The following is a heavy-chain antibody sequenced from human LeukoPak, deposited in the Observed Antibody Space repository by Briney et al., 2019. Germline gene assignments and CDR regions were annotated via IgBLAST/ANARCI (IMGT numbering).Heavy chain of an antibody. CDR1: GFTFSSYG. J-gene: IGHJ4*02. CDR2: ISYDGSNK. V-gene: IGHV3-30*18. CDR3: AKYRLSFTMVRGSIDY. D-gene: IGHD3-10*01. Sequence: GGSLRLSCAASGFTFSSYGMHWVRQAPGKGLEWVAVISYDGSNKYYADSVKGRFTISRDNSKNTLNLQMNSLRAEDTAVYHCAKYRLSFTMVRGSIDYWGQGALVTVSS.